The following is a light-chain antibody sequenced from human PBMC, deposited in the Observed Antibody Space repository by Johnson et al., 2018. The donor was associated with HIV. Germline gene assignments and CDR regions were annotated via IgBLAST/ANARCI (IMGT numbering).Light chain of an antibody. V-gene: IGLV1-51*02. Sequence: QSVLTQPPSVSAAPGQKVTISCSGSNSNIGNNYVSWYQQLPGTAPKLLIYENNKRPSGIPDRFSGSKSGTSATLGITGLQTGDEADYYCGTWDSSLIAEVFGTGTKVTVL. CDR1: NSNIGNNY. CDR2: ENN. J-gene: IGLJ1*01. CDR3: GTWDSSLIAEV.